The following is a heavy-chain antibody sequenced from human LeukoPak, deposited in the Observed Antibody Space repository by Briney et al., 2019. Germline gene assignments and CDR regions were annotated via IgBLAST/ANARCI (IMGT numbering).Heavy chain of an antibody. Sequence: PSETLSLTCAVYIDSFTNYYWNWIRQTPGKGLEWIGEVNDSGGTNINPSLRSRVILSVDTSKNQFSLKLSSVTAADTAVYFCARETSYSSDYWGQGTLVTVSS. CDR3: ARETSYSSDY. D-gene: IGHD6-13*01. J-gene: IGHJ4*02. CDR1: IDSFTNYY. CDR2: VNDSGGT. V-gene: IGHV4-34*01.